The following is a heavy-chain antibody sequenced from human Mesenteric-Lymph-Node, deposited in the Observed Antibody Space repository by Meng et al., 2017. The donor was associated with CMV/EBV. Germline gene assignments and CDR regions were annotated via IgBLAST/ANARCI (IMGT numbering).Heavy chain of an antibody. CDR3: AKDLGYYDSSGYPS. D-gene: IGHD3-22*01. CDR2: ISYDGSEK. V-gene: IGHV3-30-3*01. J-gene: IGHJ4*02. Sequence: GGSLRLSCAASGFTFTTHAMHWIRQAPGKGLEWVAIISYDGSEKYYADFVKGRFTISRDNSKNTLYLEMNSLRAEDTAVYYCAKDLGYYDSSGYPSWGQGTLVTVSS. CDR1: GFTFTTHA.